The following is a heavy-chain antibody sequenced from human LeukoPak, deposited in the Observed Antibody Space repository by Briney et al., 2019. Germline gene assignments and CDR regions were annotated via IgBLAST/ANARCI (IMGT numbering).Heavy chain of an antibody. Sequence: ASVKVSRKASGYTFTGYYMHWVRQAPGQGLEWMGWINPNSGGTNYAQKFQGRVTMTRDTSISTAYMELSRLRSDDTAVYYCARDLSSGYYYFDYWGQGTLVTVSS. CDR2: INPNSGGT. J-gene: IGHJ4*02. D-gene: IGHD3-22*01. V-gene: IGHV1-2*02. CDR3: ARDLSSGYYYFDY. CDR1: GYTFTGYY.